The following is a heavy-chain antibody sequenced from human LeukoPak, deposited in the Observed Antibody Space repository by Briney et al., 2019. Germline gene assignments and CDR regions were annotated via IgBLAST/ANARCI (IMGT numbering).Heavy chain of an antibody. J-gene: IGHJ4*02. D-gene: IGHD6-19*01. CDR1: GGSISSSSYY. CDR2: ISGSGGST. V-gene: IGHV3-23*01. Sequence: ETLSLTCTVSGGSISSSSYYWGWIRQPPGKGLEWVSAISGSGGSTYYADSVKGRFTISRDNSKNTLYLQMNSLRAEDTAVYYCAKDLAVAGTIDYWGQGTLVTVSS. CDR3: AKDLAVAGTIDY.